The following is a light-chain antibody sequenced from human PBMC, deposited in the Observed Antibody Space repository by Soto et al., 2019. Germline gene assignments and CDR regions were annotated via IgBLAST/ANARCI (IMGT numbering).Light chain of an antibody. CDR2: AVS. J-gene: IGLJ1*01. CDR3: FSYAGNSLNYV. Sequence: QSVLTQPASVSGSPGQSITISCTGTASDVGGYNYVSWYQQHPGKAPKLMIHAVSNRPSGISSRFSGSKSGNTASLTISGLQSEDEADYYCFSYAGNSLNYVFGTGTKATVL. CDR1: ASDVGGYNY. V-gene: IGLV2-14*01.